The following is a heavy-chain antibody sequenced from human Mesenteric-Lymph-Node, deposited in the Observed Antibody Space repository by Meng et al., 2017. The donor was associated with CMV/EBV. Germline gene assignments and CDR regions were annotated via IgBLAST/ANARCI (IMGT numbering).Heavy chain of an antibody. Sequence: GESLKISCAASGFTFSSYSMNWVRQAPGKGLEWVSSIGDSGVYISDADSVRGRFTISRDNAKNSLYLQMNSLRDEDTAVYYCARLKAAAGSSLDSWGQGTLVTVSS. CDR2: IGDSGVYI. D-gene: IGHD6-13*01. J-gene: IGHJ4*02. V-gene: IGHV3-21*01. CDR1: GFTFSSYS. CDR3: ARLKAAAGSSLDS.